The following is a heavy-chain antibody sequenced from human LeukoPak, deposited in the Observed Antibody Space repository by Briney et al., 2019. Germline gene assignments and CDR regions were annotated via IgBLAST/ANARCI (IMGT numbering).Heavy chain of an antibody. D-gene: IGHD3-22*01. Sequence: ASVKVSCKASGYTFTGYYMHWVRQAPGQGLEWMGRINPNSGGTNYAQKFQGRVTMTRDTSISTAYMELSSLRSEDTAVYYCARSSNYYDSSGYEDYWGQGTLVTVSS. CDR1: GYTFTGYY. CDR2: INPNSGGT. CDR3: ARSSNYYDSSGYEDY. V-gene: IGHV1-2*06. J-gene: IGHJ4*02.